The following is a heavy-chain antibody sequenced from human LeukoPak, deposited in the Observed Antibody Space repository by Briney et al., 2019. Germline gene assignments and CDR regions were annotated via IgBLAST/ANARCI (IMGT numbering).Heavy chain of an antibody. CDR3: TYYYDSSGYCGGFDP. Sequence: SVKDSCKASGGTFSSYTISWVRQAPGQGLEWMGRIIPILGIANYAQKFQGRVTITADKSTSTAYMELSSLRSEDTAVYYCTYYYDSSGYCGGFDPWGQGTLVTVSS. V-gene: IGHV1-69*02. D-gene: IGHD3-22*01. CDR2: IIPILGIA. CDR1: GGTFSSYT. J-gene: IGHJ5*02.